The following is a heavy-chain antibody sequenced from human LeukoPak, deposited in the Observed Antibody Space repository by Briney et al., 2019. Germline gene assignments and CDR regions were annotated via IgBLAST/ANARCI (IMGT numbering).Heavy chain of an antibody. CDR2: ISSSGSTI. Sequence: PGGSLRLSCAASGFTFDDYGMSWIRQAPGKGLEWVSYISSSGSTIYYADSVKGRFTISRDNAKNSLYLQMNSLRAEDTAVYYCARGNGMVAAHYFDYWGQGTLVTVSS. CDR1: GFTFDDYG. J-gene: IGHJ4*02. CDR3: ARGNGMVAAHYFDY. V-gene: IGHV3-11*04. D-gene: IGHD2-15*01.